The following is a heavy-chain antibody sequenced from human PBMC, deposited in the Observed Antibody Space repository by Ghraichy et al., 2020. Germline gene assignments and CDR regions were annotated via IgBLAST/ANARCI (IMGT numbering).Heavy chain of an antibody. CDR1: GFTFSSYD. J-gene: IGHJ3*02. CDR3: ARGFWEDSGDDYGDFYLPGPAFDI. V-gene: IGHV3-13*04. Sequence: GGSLRLSCAASGFTFSSYDMHWVRQATGKGLEWVSAIGTAGDTYYPGSVKGRFTISRENAKNSLYLQMNSLRAGDTAVYYCARGFWEDSGDDYGDFYLPGPAFDIWGQGTMVTVSS. D-gene: IGHD4-17*01. CDR2: IGTAGDT.